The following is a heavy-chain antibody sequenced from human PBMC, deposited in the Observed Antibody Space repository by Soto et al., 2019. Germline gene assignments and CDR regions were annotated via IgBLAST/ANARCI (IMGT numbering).Heavy chain of an antibody. J-gene: IGHJ6*02. V-gene: IGHV5-51*01. CDR1: GYSFTSYW. CDR3: ARRGKTISNWGWFYYYGMDV. CDR2: IYPGDSDT. Sequence: PGESLKISCKGSGYSFTSYWIGWVRQMPGKGLEWMGIIYPGDSDTRYSPSFQGQVTISADKSISTAYLQWSSLKASDTAMYYCARRGKTISNWGWFYYYGMDVWGQGTTVTVSS. D-gene: IGHD7-27*01.